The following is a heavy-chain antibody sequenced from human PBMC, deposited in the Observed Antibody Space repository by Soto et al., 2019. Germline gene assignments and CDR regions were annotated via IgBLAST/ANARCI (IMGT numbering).Heavy chain of an antibody. Sequence: PGWSLRLSCASSVFTFSSYAMRWVRQAPGKGLEWVSAISGSGGSTEYADSVKGRFTISRDNSKNTLYLQMNSLRAEDTAVYYRAKGYGSGGWFEDWGQGTLVTVSS. V-gene: IGHV3-23*01. J-gene: IGHJ5*02. CDR1: VFTFSSYA. CDR3: AKGYGSGGWFED. D-gene: IGHD2-15*01. CDR2: ISGSGGST.